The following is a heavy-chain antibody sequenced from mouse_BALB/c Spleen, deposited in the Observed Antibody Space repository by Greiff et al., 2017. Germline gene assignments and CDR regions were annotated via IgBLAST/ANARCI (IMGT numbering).Heavy chain of an antibody. J-gene: IGHJ2*01. CDR1: GFNIKDTY. V-gene: IGHV14-3*02. CDR3: ASTPFDY. CDR2: IDPANGNT. Sequence: EVKLMESGAELVKPGASVKLSCTASGFNIKDTYMHWVKQRPEQGLEWIGRIDPANGNTKYDPKFQGKATITADTSSNTAYLQLSSLTSEDTAVYYCASTPFDYWGQGTTLTVSS.